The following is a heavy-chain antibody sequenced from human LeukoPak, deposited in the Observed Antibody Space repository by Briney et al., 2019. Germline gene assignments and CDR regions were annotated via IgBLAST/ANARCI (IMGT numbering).Heavy chain of an antibody. D-gene: IGHD3/OR15-3a*01. CDR3: ARQEIGLRSFDP. V-gene: IGHV4-38-2*02. CDR2: VYHKGSI. CDR1: VDSLVSGHY. Sequence: SETLSVTCTVSVDSLVSGHYWGWIRQPPGQGLEGVGSVYHKGSIYYNPSPKSRFTISVDPSKNQFSLNLSSVTAADTAVYYCARQEIGLRSFDPWGQGTLVTVSS. J-gene: IGHJ5*02.